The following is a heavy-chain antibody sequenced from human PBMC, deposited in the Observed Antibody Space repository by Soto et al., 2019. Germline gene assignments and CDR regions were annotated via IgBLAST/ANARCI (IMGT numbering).Heavy chain of an antibody. D-gene: IGHD6-13*01. CDR2: IIPIFGTA. CDR3: AREKRIAAAGSGLGGMDV. Sequence: SVKVSCKASGGTFSSYAISWVRQAPGQGLEWMGGIIPIFGTANYAQKFQGRVTITADESTSTAYMELSSLRSEDTAVYYCAREKRIAAAGSGLGGMDVWGQGTTVTVSS. J-gene: IGHJ6*02. CDR1: GGTFSSYA. V-gene: IGHV1-69*13.